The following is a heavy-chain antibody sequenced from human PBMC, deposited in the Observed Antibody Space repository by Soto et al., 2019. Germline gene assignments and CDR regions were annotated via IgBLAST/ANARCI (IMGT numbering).Heavy chain of an antibody. Sequence: GGSLRLSCGASGFSFSYYWMHWVRQAPGKGLVWVSRIYSDGSGTMYADSVKGRFTISRDNAKSTLYLQMNSLRVEDTAVYYCATLNSFGSDYWGRGTLVTVSS. V-gene: IGHV3-74*03. D-gene: IGHD5-18*01. CDR3: ATLNSFGSDY. CDR2: IYSDGSGT. J-gene: IGHJ4*02. CDR1: GFSFSYYW.